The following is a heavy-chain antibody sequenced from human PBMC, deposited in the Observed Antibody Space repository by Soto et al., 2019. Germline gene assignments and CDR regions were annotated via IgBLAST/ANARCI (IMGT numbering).Heavy chain of an antibody. Sequence: SETLSLPCAVYRGSFSSYFWSWIRQPPGKGLEWIGGINHSGSTNYNPSLKSRVTISLDTSKNQFSLKLSSVTAADTAVYYCARVLNSKLDYWGQGTLVTVSS. CDR1: RGSFSSYF. V-gene: IGHV4-34*01. CDR3: ARVLNSKLDY. CDR2: INHSGST. J-gene: IGHJ4*02. D-gene: IGHD1-20*01.